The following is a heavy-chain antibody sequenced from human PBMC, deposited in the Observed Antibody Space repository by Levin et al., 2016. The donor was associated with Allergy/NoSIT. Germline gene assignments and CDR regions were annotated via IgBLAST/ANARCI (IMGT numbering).Heavy chain of an antibody. J-gene: IGHJ6*02. CDR1: GGSISSSNW. Sequence: SETLSLTCAVSGGSISSSNWWSWVRQPPGKGLEWIGEIYHSGSTNYNPSLKSRVTISVDKSKNQFSLKLSSVTAADTAVYYCARDRSIAALFPSLYYYYYGMDVWGQGTTVTVSS. CDR2: IYHSGST. V-gene: IGHV4-4*02. D-gene: IGHD6-6*01. CDR3: ARDRSIAALFPSLYYYYYGMDV.